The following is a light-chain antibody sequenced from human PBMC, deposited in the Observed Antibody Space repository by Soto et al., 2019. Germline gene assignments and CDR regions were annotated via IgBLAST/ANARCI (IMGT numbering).Light chain of an antibody. CDR2: DAS. CDR1: QSISIW. J-gene: IGKJ1*01. Sequence: IQITQSPSTLSASVGDRVTITCRASQSISIWLAWYQQKPGKAPNILIYDASTLVSGVPSRFSGSGSGTEFTLTISSLQPDDFATYYCQQYNNYFSWTFGQGTKVDIK. CDR3: QQYNNYFSWT. V-gene: IGKV1-5*01.